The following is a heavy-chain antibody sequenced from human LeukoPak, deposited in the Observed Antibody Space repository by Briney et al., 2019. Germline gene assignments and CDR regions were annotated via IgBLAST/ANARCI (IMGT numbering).Heavy chain of an antibody. CDR3: ARDGLSLPPRRFGMDV. CDR2: IYYSGST. D-gene: IGHD3-22*01. CDR1: GGPISSYY. J-gene: IGHJ6*02. V-gene: IGHV4-59*01. Sequence: PSETLSLTCSVSGGPISSYYWLWIRQPPAKGLGWIGYIYYSGSTNYNPSLKSRVTIYVDTTKNQFSLRLSSVTAADTAVYYCARDGLSLPPRRFGMDVWGQGTTVIVSS.